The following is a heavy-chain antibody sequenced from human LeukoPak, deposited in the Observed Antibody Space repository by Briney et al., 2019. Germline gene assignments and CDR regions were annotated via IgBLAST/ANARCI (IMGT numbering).Heavy chain of an antibody. CDR2: ISYSSNAI. CDR1: GFTFSSYS. D-gene: IGHD2-2*01. V-gene: IGHV3-48*01. J-gene: IGHJ3*01. Sequence: GGSLRLSCAASGFTFSSYSMNRVRQAPGKGLEWVSYISYSSNAIYYADSVKGRFTISRDNAKNSLYLQMNSLRAEDTAVYYCARDRYCSSTSCWGQGTMVTVSS. CDR3: ARDRYCSSTSC.